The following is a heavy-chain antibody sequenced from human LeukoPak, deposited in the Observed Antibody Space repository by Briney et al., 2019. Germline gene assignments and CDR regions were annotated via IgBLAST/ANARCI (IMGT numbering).Heavy chain of an antibody. J-gene: IGHJ4*02. CDR1: GGSISSSSYY. CDR3: ARRSVSGSYPR. CDR2: IYYSGST. D-gene: IGHD1-26*01. Sequence: SETLSLTCTVSGGSISSSSYYWGWIRQPPGKGLERIGSIYYSGSTYYNPSLKSRVTISVDTSKNQFSLKLSSVTAADTAVYYCARRSVSGSYPRWGQGTLVTVSS. V-gene: IGHV4-39*01.